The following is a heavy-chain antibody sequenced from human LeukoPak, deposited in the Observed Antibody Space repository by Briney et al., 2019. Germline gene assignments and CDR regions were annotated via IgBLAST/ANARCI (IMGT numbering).Heavy chain of an antibody. V-gene: IGHV3-33*08. CDR3: ARGTYFDLWSGYSNWLDP. CDR1: GFTFSSYA. CDR2: LWFDGSNK. J-gene: IGHJ5*02. D-gene: IGHD3-3*01. Sequence: GRSLRLSCAASGFTFSSYAMHWVRQAPGKGLEWVAILWFDGSNKYYADSVKGRFTISRDNSMNTLYLQMNSLRAEDTAVYFCARGTYFDLWSGYSNWLDPWGQGTLVTVSS.